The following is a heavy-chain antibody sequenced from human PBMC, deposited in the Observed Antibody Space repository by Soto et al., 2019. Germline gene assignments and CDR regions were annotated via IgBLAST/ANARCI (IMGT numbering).Heavy chain of an antibody. CDR1: GGTFSSYT. Sequence: QVQLVQSGAEVKKPGSSVKVSCKASGGTFSSYTISWVRQAPGQGFEWMGRIIPILGIANYEQKFEGRVTITADKSTSTAYMELSSLRSEDTAVYYCARGQGSGSYHVDYWGQGTLVTVSS. D-gene: IGHD1-26*01. CDR2: IIPILGIA. V-gene: IGHV1-69*02. J-gene: IGHJ4*02. CDR3: ARGQGSGSYHVDY.